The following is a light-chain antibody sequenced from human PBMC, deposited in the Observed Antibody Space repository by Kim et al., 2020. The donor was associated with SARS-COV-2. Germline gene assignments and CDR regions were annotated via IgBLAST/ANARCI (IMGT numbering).Light chain of an antibody. J-gene: IGLJ3*02. Sequence: GQGVTISCSGGSNNIGSIYVYWYQQVPGTAPTLLIYRNDQRASGVPDRFSASKSGTSATLAISGLRSEDEADYYCATWGDSVSGRVFGGGTKLTVL. CDR1: SNNIGSIY. CDR3: ATWGDSVSGRV. V-gene: IGLV1-47*01. CDR2: RND.